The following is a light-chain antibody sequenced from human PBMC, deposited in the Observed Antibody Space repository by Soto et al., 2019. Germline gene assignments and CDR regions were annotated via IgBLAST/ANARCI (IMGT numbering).Light chain of an antibody. J-gene: IGKJ5*01. Sequence: EIVMAQSPVTLCVSPGERATLSCRASQSVRSTYLAWYQQKPGQAPRLLIFGVSNRAAGIPARFSGSGSGTEFTLTISSLQSEDFAVYYCQQYNIWRSITFGPGTRLEIK. V-gene: IGKV3-15*01. CDR1: QSVRSTY. CDR3: QQYNIWRSIT. CDR2: GVS.